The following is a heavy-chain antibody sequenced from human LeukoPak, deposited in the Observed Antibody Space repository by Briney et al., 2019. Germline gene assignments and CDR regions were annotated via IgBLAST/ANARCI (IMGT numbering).Heavy chain of an antibody. CDR3: ARDWRFYGDSFDAFDI. D-gene: IGHD4-17*01. Sequence: GGSLRLSCAASGFTFSSYSMNWVHQAPGKGLEWVSSISSSSSYIYYADSVKGRFTISRDNAKNSLYLQMNSLRAEDTAVYYCARDWRFYGDSFDAFDIWGQGTMVTVSS. V-gene: IGHV3-21*01. J-gene: IGHJ3*02. CDR1: GFTFSSYS. CDR2: ISSSSSYI.